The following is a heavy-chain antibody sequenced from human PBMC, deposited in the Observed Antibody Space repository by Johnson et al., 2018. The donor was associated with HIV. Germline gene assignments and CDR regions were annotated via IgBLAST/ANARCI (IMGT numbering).Heavy chain of an antibody. V-gene: IGHV3-30*03. D-gene: IGHD4-17*01. CDR2: ISHDGSKK. Sequence: QVQLVESGGGLIKPGGSLRLSCAASGVTFSDYYMSWVRQTPGKGLEWVAVISHDGSKKYYADSVEGRFTISRDNFKNTLYLQMNSLRAEDTAVYYCARGRKTVTTVRPSAFDIWGQGTMVTVSS. J-gene: IGHJ3*02. CDR1: GVTFSDYY. CDR3: ARGRKTVTTVRPSAFDI.